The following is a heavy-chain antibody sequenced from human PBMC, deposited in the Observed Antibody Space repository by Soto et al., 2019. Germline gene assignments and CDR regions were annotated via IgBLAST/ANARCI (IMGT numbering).Heavy chain of an antibody. CDR3: AKHSHSGDYAGSFDS. V-gene: IGHV3-23*01. CDR2: ISGRGGNT. CDR1: GFIFNNYA. J-gene: IGHJ4*02. D-gene: IGHD4-17*01. Sequence: GGSLRLSCAASGFIFNNYAINWVRQVPGKGLEWVSGISGRGGNTFYADSMKGRFTISRDNSKNTVYLQMTNLRVEDTAIYYCAKHSHSGDYAGSFDSWGQGTLVTVSS.